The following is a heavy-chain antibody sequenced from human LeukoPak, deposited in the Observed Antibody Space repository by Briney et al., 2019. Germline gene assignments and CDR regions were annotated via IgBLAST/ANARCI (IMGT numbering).Heavy chain of an antibody. D-gene: IGHD2-8*01. CDR1: GFTFSSYW. CDR2: IKQDGSEK. J-gene: IGHJ4*02. V-gene: IGHV3-7*01. Sequence: GGSLRLSCAASGFTFSSYWMSWVRQAPGKGLEWVANIKQDGSEKYYVDSVKGRFTISRDKDKNSLYLQMNSLRAEDTAVYYCAKDGCTNGVCYYFDYWGQGTLVTVYS. CDR3: AKDGCTNGVCYYFDY.